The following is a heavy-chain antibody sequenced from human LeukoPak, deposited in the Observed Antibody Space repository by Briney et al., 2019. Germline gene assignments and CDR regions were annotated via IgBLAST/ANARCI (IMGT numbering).Heavy chain of an antibody. D-gene: IGHD1-26*01. CDR2: TYYRSKWYN. J-gene: IGHJ6*03. CDR3: ARARWEEPRGVYYYYMDV. Sequence: SQTLSLTCAISGDSVSSNSAAWNWIRQSPSRGLEWLGRTYYRSKWYNDYAVSVKSRITINPDTSKNQFSLQLNSVTPEDTAVYYCARARWEEPRGVYYYYMDVWGKGTTVTVSS. CDR1: GDSVSSNSAA. V-gene: IGHV6-1*01.